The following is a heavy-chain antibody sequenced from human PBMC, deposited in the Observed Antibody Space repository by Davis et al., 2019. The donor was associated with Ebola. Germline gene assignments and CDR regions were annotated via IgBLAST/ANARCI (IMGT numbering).Heavy chain of an antibody. CDR2: TKHSGST. CDR1: GGSFSGYH. V-gene: IGHV4-34*01. Sequence: SETLSLTCAVSGGSFSGYHWRWIRQLLGTGMEWIGETKHSGSTNYNSSLKSGVTISVDTSKNQFPLKLSSVTAADTAVYYCARGRDIVVVVAATITQYYYYGMDVWGQGTTVTVSS. J-gene: IGHJ6*02. CDR3: ARGRDIVVVVAATITQYYYYGMDV. D-gene: IGHD2-15*01.